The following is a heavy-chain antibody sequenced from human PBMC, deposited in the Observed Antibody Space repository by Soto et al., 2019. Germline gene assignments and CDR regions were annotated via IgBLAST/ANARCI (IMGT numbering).Heavy chain of an antibody. D-gene: IGHD2-15*01. CDR2: IDPSDSYI. CDR1: GYSFTSHW. V-gene: IGHV5-10-1*04. CDR3: VRSGTSSGRFSDY. J-gene: IGHJ4*02. Sequence: SGESLKISCKASGYSFTSHWITWVRQMPGKGLEWMGRIDPSDSYIRYSPSFQGKVTISADKSITTAYLQWSSLKAADTAMYYCVRSGTSSGRFSDYWGQGTLVTVSS.